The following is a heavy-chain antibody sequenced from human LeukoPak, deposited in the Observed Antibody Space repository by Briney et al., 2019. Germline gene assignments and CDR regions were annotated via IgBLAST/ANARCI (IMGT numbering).Heavy chain of an antibody. J-gene: IGHJ5*02. CDR2: ISAYNGNT. CDR1: GYTFTSYG. CDR3: ARDQGYCSSTSCYRWFDP. V-gene: IGHV1-18*01. Sequence: GASVKVSCKASGYTFTSYGISWVRQAPGQGLEWMGWISAYNGNTNYAQKLQGRVTMTTDTSTSTAYMELRSLRSDDTAVYYCARDQGYCSSTSCYRWFDPWGQGTLVTVSS. D-gene: IGHD2-2*02.